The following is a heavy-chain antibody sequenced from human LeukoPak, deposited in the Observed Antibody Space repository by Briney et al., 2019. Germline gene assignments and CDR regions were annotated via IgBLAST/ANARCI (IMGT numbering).Heavy chain of an antibody. CDR2: INHGEST. J-gene: IGHJ4*02. Sequence: SETLSLTCAVYGGSFSGYHWSWIRQPPGKGLEWIGEINHGESTNYNPSLKSRITISIDTSKNQFSLRLTSVTAADTAVYYCARVNLLGYCTNGVCPGGGLPFDYWGQGTLVTVSS. D-gene: IGHD2-8*01. CDR3: ARVNLLGYCTNGVCPGGGLPFDY. CDR1: GGSFSGYH. V-gene: IGHV4-34*01.